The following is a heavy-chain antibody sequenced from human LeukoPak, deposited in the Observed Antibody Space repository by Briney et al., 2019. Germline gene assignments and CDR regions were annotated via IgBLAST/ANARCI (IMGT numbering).Heavy chain of an antibody. CDR3: AKVSDRDSSGYYWGFEY. Sequence: SETLSLTCAVYGGSFSGYYWSWIRQPPGKGLECIGYIYYSGSTNYNPSLKSRVTIPVDTSRNQFSLKLTSVTAADTAVYYCAKVSDRDSSGYYWGFEYWGQGTLVTVSS. CDR1: GGSFSGYY. J-gene: IGHJ4*02. D-gene: IGHD3-22*01. V-gene: IGHV4-59*08. CDR2: IYYSGST.